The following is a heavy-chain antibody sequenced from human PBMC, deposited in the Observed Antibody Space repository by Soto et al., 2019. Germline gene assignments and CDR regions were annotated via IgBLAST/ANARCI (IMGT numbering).Heavy chain of an antibody. CDR1: GFTFSSYG. CDR2: IWYDGSNK. CDR3: AREYGVPAAIFSGYYYYMDV. Sequence: GGSLRLSCAASGFTFSSYGMHWVRQAPGKGLEWVAVIWYDGSNKYYADSVKGRFTISRDNSKNTLYLQMNSLRAEDTAVYYCAREYGVPAAIFSGYYYYMDVWGKGTTVTVSS. D-gene: IGHD2-2*01. J-gene: IGHJ6*03. V-gene: IGHV3-33*01.